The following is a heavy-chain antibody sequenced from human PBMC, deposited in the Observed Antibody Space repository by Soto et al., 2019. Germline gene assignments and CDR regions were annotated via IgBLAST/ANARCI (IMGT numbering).Heavy chain of an antibody. D-gene: IGHD4-17*01. Sequence: SETLSLTCTVSGGSVSSGSYYWSWIRQPPGKGLEWIGYIYYSGSTNYNTSLKSRVTISVDTSKNQFSLKLSSVTAADTAVYYCARKTTVTALFDYWGQGTLVTVSS. CDR1: GGSVSSGSYY. CDR2: IYYSGST. CDR3: ARKTTVTALFDY. J-gene: IGHJ4*02. V-gene: IGHV4-61*01.